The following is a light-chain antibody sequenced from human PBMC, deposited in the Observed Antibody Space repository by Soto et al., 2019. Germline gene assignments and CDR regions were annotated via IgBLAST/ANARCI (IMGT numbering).Light chain of an antibody. V-gene: IGLV1-44*01. CDR3: AAWDDSRNGPV. J-gene: IGLJ2*01. CDR1: NSNIGSNT. CDR2: RND. Sequence: QSVLTQAPSASGTPGQKVTISCSGSNSNIGSNTVTWYQHLPGTAPKLLIHRNDQRPSGVPERFSGSKSGNSVSLAISGLQSEDEADYYCAAWDDSRNGPVFGGGTKLTVL.